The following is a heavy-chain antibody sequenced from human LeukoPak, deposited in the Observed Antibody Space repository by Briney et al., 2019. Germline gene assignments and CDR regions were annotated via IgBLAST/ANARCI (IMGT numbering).Heavy chain of an antibody. Sequence: SQTLSLTCAVSGGSISSGGYSWSWVRQPPGKGLEWIGYIYQSGSSYCNPSLKSRVTISVDRSKNQFSLKLSSVTTADTAVYYCARYDFWSGYDVWGQGTTVTVSS. J-gene: IGHJ6*02. V-gene: IGHV4-30-2*01. CDR1: GGSISSGGYS. CDR2: IYQSGSS. CDR3: ARYDFWSGYDV. D-gene: IGHD3-3*01.